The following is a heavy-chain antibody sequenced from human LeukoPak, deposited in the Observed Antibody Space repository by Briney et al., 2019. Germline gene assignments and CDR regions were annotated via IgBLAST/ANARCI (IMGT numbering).Heavy chain of an antibody. D-gene: IGHD3-16*01. CDR2: ISSNGAST. CDR1: GFTFTSYA. J-gene: IGHJ4*02. Sequence: PGGSLRLSCAASGFTFTSYAMHWVREAPGQGLEYVSAISSNGASTYYANSVKGRFTISRDNSNNTLYLQMGSLRAEDMAAYYSARGLHGYLWGSCHYWGQGTVVTVSS. CDR3: ARGLHGYLWGSCHY. V-gene: IGHV3-64*01.